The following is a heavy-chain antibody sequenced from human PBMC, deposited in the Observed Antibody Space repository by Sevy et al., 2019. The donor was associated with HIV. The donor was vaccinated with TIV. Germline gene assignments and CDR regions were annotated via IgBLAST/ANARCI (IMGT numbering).Heavy chain of an antibody. CDR3: LKDLLRPVVVPAASFDY. CDR2: ISSNGDST. Sequence: GGSLRLSCSASGFTFSYYAMHWVRQAPGKGLQYVSGISSNGDSTDYADSVKGGFTISRDNSKNTLYLQMSSLRAEDTAVYYCLKDLLRPVVVPAASFDYWGQGTLVTVSS. V-gene: IGHV3-64D*06. D-gene: IGHD2-2*01. CDR1: GFTFSYYA. J-gene: IGHJ4*02.